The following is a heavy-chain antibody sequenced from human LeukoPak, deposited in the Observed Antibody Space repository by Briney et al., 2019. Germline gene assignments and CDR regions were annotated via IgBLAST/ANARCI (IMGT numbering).Heavy chain of an antibody. V-gene: IGHV3-23*01. D-gene: IGHD3-10*01. J-gene: IGHJ4*02. CDR2: ISGSGGST. Sequence: GGSLRLSCAASGFTFSSYAMSWVRQAPGKGLEWVSAISGSGGSTYYADSVKGRFTISRDNSKNTLYLQMNSLRAEGTAVYYCAKRSGPARGFFDYWGQGTLVTVSS. CDR3: AKRSGPARGFFDY. CDR1: GFTFSSYA.